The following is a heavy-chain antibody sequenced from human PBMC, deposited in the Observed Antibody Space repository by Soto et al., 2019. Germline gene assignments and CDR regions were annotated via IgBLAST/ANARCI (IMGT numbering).Heavy chain of an antibody. CDR3: TTRGTTGKTWADY. D-gene: IGHD1-1*01. CDR2: IATKTEDEAT. J-gene: IGHJ4*02. CDR1: GFAFSGAW. V-gene: IGHV3-15*04. Sequence: EVQLVESGGGLVKPGGSLRLSCAASGFAFSGAWMTWVRQAPGKGLEWVGHIATKTEDEATDYAAPVKSRFIISRDDSKTTVYLEMNSLKIEDTAMYYCTTRGTTGKTWADYWGQGTLVTVSS.